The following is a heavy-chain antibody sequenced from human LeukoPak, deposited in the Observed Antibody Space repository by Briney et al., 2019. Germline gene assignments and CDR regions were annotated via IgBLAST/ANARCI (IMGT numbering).Heavy chain of an antibody. V-gene: IGHV2-5*02. Sequence: SGPTLATPTQTLTLTCTFSGFSLATSGVGVGWLRQPPGKALEWLAVLYWDDDKRYSLSLKNRLTIYKDMSKNQVVLIMTNVDPVDTATYYCAHRRPGHLTGWDSSYFDTWAPGTLVTVSS. J-gene: IGHJ4*02. CDR1: GFSLATSGVG. CDR3: AHRRPGHLTGWDSSYFDT. D-gene: IGHD6-19*01. CDR2: LYWDDDK.